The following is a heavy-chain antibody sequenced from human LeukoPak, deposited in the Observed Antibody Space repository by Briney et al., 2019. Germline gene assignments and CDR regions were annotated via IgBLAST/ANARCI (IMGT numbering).Heavy chain of an antibody. V-gene: IGHV3-23*01. CDR3: ARDRGYSSSWGDFFDY. D-gene: IGHD6-13*01. Sequence: GGSLRLSCGASGFTFNTYAMSWVRQAPGKGLEWVSSISGSGDSTYYADSVKGRFTISRDNSKNTLYLQMNSVRAEDTAVYYCARDRGYSSSWGDFFDYWGLGTLVTVSS. J-gene: IGHJ4*02. CDR2: ISGSGDST. CDR1: GFTFNTYA.